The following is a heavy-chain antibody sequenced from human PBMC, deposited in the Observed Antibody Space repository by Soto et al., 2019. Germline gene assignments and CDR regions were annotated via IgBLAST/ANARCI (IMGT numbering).Heavy chain of an antibody. CDR2: ISYDGSNK. J-gene: IGHJ5*02. D-gene: IGHD2-15*01. CDR1: GFTFSSYA. Sequence: QVQLVESGGGVVQPGRSLRLSCAASGFTFSSYAMHWVRQAPGKGLEWVAVISYDGSNKYYADSVKGRFTISRDNSKNTRYLQMNSLRAEDTAVYYCARDSCSGGSCYRWEYDNWFDPLGQGPLVTVSS. V-gene: IGHV3-30-3*01. CDR3: ARDSCSGGSCYRWEYDNWFDP.